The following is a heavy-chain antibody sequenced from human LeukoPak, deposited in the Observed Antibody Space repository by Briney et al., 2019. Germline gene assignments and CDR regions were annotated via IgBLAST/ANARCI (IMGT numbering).Heavy chain of an antibody. CDR3: ASGSSSWYYYYYMDV. J-gene: IGHJ6*03. CDR1: GGSISSYY. D-gene: IGHD6-13*01. V-gene: IGHV4-59*01. Sequence: SETLSLTCTVSGGSISSYYWSWIRQPPGEGLEWIGYIYYSGSTNYNPSLKSRVTISVDTSKNQFSLKLSSVTAADTAVYYCASGSSSWYYYYYMDVWDKGTTVTVSS. CDR2: IYYSGST.